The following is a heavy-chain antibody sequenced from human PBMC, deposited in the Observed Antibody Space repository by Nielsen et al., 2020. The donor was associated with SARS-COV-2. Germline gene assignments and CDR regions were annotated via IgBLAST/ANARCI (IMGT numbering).Heavy chain of an antibody. CDR1: GYTFTSYY. V-gene: IGHV1-46*01. D-gene: IGHD3-10*01. Sequence: ASVKVSCKASGYTFTSYYMHWVRQAPGQGLEWMGIINPSGGSTSYAQKFQGRVTMTRDTSTSTVYMELSSLRSEDTAVYYCARDSFQGFGELEYYYYYMDVWGKGTTVTVSS. CDR3: ARDSFQGFGELEYYYYYMDV. J-gene: IGHJ6*03. CDR2: INPSGGST.